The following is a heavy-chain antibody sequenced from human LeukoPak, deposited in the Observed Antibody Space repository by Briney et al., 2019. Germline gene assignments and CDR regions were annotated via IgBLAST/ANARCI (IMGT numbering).Heavy chain of an antibody. CDR1: GYTCTSYD. V-gene: IGHV1-18*01. D-gene: IGHD3-10*01. J-gene: IGHJ4*02. Sequence: ASVKVSCKASGYTCTSYDISWVRQAPGQGLEWMGWISAYNGNTNYAQKLQGRVTMTTDTSTSTAYMELRSLRSDDTAVYYCARNINYYGSGSYDYWGQGTLVTVSS. CDR2: ISAYNGNT. CDR3: ARNINYYGSGSYDY.